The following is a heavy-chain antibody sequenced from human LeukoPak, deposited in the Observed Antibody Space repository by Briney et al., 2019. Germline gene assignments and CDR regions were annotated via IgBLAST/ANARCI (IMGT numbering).Heavy chain of an antibody. Sequence: LSLTCVVSGGSISSSNWWSWVRQPPGKGLEWVSYISSSGSTIYYADSVKGRFTISRDNAKNSLYLQMNSLRAEDTAVYYCASIMITFGGVIVWGQGTLVTVSS. J-gene: IGHJ4*02. CDR3: ASIMITFGGVIV. D-gene: IGHD3-16*02. V-gene: IGHV3-48*03. CDR1: GGSISSSN. CDR2: ISSSGSTI.